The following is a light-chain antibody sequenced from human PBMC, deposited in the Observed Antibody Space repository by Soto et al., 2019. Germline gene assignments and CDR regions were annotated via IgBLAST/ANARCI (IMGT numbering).Light chain of an antibody. Sequence: QSVLAQSPSVSGAPGQRVTISCAGNISNIGAGYDVHWYKQLPGTAPKVLIYGNDNRPLGVPDRFSGSKSGTSGSLVISGLQAEDEADYYCQSYDSSLSRFVFGSGTTVTV. CDR3: QSYDSSLSRFV. CDR2: GND. J-gene: IGLJ1*01. CDR1: ISNIGAGYD. V-gene: IGLV1-40*01.